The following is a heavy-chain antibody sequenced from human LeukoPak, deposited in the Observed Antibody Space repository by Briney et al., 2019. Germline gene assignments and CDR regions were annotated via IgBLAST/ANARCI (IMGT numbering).Heavy chain of an antibody. Sequence: GGSLRLSCTGSGFTFSNYAVAWVRQAPGKGLEWVSSFTSSGNTCYADSVKGRFTVSRDNSKSTLYMQMTSLRAEDTAVYYCAKGDYGDCYWGQGTLVTVSS. D-gene: IGHD4-17*01. V-gene: IGHV3-23*01. CDR1: GFTFSNYA. CDR3: AKGDYGDCY. CDR2: FTSSGNT. J-gene: IGHJ4*02.